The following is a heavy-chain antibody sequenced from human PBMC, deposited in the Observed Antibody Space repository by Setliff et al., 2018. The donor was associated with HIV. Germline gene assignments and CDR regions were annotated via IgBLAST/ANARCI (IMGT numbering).Heavy chain of an antibody. CDR3: ARDLTGRYDAFDI. J-gene: IGHJ3*02. Sequence: GGSLRLSCAASGFTLSSYPMNWVRQAPGKGLEWVSYISGSRTAQEYADSVKGRFTISRDNAENSVYLQMNSLRVEDTAVYYCARDLTGRYDAFDIWGQGTTVTVSS. CDR2: ISGSRTAQ. V-gene: IGHV3-48*01. CDR1: GFTLSSYP. D-gene: IGHD3-9*01.